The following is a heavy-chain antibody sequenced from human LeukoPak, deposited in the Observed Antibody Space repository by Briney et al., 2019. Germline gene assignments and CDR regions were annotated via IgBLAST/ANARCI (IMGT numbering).Heavy chain of an antibody. CDR2: INPNSGGT. D-gene: IGHD5-18*01. Sequence: ASVKVSCKASGYTFTGYYMHWVRQAPGQGLEWMGRINPNSGGTNYAQKFQGRVTMTRDTFISTAYMELSRLRSDVTAVYYCARADSYGSLFDYWGQGTLVTVSS. CDR1: GYTFTGYY. J-gene: IGHJ4*02. CDR3: ARADSYGSLFDY. V-gene: IGHV1-2*06.